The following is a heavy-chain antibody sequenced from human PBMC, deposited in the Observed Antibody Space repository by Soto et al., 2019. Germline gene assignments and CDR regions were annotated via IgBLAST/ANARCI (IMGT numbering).Heavy chain of an antibody. V-gene: IGHV1-18*04. CDR3: ARWAGQVRDYGGPFDY. CDR1: GERFTTYV. CDR2: ISTYNTNT. Sequence: QVQLVQSGAEVKNPGASVTVSCRASGERFTTYVISWVRQAPGQGLECMGWISTYNTNTQYAPKFQGRLLLTTDTSTNTAHMQLRSLRPDDTAVYYCARWAGQVRDYGGPFDYWGQGTLVTGSS. J-gene: IGHJ4*02. D-gene: IGHD4-17*01.